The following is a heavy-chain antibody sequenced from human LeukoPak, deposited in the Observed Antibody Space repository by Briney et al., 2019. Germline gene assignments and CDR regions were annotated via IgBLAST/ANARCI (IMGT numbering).Heavy chain of an antibody. CDR3: ARDAPRITGTSGGYYYYYYMDV. CDR1: GFNFRTYN. V-gene: IGHV3-21*05. CDR2: ISGSSSYT. Sequence: PGGSLRLSCVGSGFNFRTYNLNWVRQAPGKGLEWVSDISGSSSYTDYADSVKGRFTISKDNANSSVFLQMNSLRAEDTAVYYCARDAPRITGTSGGYYYYYYMDVWGKGTTVTVSS. J-gene: IGHJ6*03. D-gene: IGHD1-7*01.